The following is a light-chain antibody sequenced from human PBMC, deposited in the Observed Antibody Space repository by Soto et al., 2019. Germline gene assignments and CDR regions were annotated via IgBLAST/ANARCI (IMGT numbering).Light chain of an antibody. CDR3: QQYGSAPRFT. J-gene: IGKJ3*01. Sequence: EIVLTQSPGTLSLSPGERATLSCRASQSVSSSYLAWYQQKPGQAPRLLIYGASSRATGIPDRFSGSGPGTDFTLTNSRLEPEDFAVYYCQQYGSAPRFTFGPGTKVDIK. CDR1: QSVSSSY. CDR2: GAS. V-gene: IGKV3-20*01.